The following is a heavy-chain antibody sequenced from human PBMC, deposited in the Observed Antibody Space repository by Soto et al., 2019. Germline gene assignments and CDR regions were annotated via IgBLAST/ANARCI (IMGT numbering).Heavy chain of an antibody. Sequence: QLKESGPGLVKPSETLSLTCNVSGVLVSSGDYFWGWIRQPPGKGLEWIGSAHSSGGTYYKPSLKARLTISVDKSKNNFSLRLNSVTAADTGVYYCAKLKVGATRATDVDSWGQGKLVSV. CDR2: AHSSGGT. V-gene: IGHV4-39*02. CDR1: GVLVSSGDYF. D-gene: IGHD1-26*01. CDR3: AKLKVGATRATDVDS. J-gene: IGHJ4*02.